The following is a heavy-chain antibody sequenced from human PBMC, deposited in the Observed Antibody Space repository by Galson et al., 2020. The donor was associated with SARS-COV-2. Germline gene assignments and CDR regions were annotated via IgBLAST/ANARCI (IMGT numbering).Heavy chain of an antibody. Sequence: SETLSLTCTVSGGSLTGGSYYWSWIRQPAGKGLEWIGRIHSSGSTNYNPSLKSRVTISIDTSKNQFSLRLSAVTAADTAIYYCASGPVAGSGEWGQGTLVTVSS. CDR2: IHSSGST. CDR1: GGSLTGGSYY. CDR3: ASGPVAGSGE. V-gene: IGHV4-61*02. D-gene: IGHD6-19*01. J-gene: IGHJ4*02.